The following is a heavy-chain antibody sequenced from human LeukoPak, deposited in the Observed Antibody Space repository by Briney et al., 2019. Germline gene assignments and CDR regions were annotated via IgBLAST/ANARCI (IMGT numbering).Heavy chain of an antibody. CDR3: ARVYGSGSLDY. D-gene: IGHD3-10*01. Sequence: ASVKVSCKASGYTFTGYYMNWVRQAPGQGLEWMGRINPNSGGTNYAQKFQGRVTMTRDTSISTAYMELSRLRSDDTAVYCGARVYGSGSLDYWGQGTLVTVSS. CDR1: GYTFTGYY. CDR2: INPNSGGT. J-gene: IGHJ4*02. V-gene: IGHV1-2*06.